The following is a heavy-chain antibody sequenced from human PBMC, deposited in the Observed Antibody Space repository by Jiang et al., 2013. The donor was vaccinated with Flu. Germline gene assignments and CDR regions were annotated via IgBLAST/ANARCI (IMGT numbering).Heavy chain of an antibody. CDR2: ISGGGGDGT. CDR3: AKLVDYFDSSGYFDS. V-gene: IGHV3-23*01. Sequence: VQLLESGGGLVQPGGSLRLSCAASGFTFSSYAMSWVRQAPGEGLEWVSAISGGGGDGTYYTDSVKGRFSISRDNSKNTLYLEMNSLRGEDTAVYFCAKLVDYFDSSGYFDSWGQGILVTVSS. J-gene: IGHJ4*02. CDR1: GFTFSSYA. D-gene: IGHD3-22*01.